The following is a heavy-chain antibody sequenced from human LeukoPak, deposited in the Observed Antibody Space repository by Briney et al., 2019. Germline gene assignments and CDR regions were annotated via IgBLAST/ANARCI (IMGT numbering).Heavy chain of an antibody. CDR3: ARDLLAVAGYFDY. CDR2: ISGSGGST. Sequence: GGSLRLSCAASGFTFSGYALSWGRQAPGKGLEWVSAISGSGGSTYYADSVKGRFTISRDNSKNTLYLQMNSLRAEDTAVYYCARDLLAVAGYFDYWGQGTLVTVSS. V-gene: IGHV3-23*01. D-gene: IGHD6-19*01. J-gene: IGHJ4*02. CDR1: GFTFSGYA.